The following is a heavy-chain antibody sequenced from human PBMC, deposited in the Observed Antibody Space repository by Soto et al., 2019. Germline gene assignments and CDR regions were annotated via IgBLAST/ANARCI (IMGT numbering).Heavy chain of an antibody. J-gene: IGHJ3*02. V-gene: IGHV1-69*02. CDR3: ASVVSGGDAFDI. CDR2: IIPILGIA. Sequence: GASVKVSCKASGGTFSSYTISWVRQAPGQGLEWMGRIIPILGIANYAQKFQGRVTITADKSTSTAYMELSSLRSEDTAVYYCASVVSGGDAFDIWGQGTMVTVSS. CDR1: GGTFSSYT. D-gene: IGHD2-15*01.